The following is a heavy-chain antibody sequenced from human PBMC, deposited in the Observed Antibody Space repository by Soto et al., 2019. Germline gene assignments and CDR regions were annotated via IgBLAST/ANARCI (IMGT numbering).Heavy chain of an antibody. D-gene: IGHD2-2*01. CDR3: AREIRLGYCSSTSCYWSYYFDY. Sequence: PSETLSLTCTVSGGSISSSSYYWGWIRQPPGKGLEWIGSIYYSGSTYYNPSLKSRVTISVDTSKNQFSLKLSSVTAADTAVYYCAREIRLGYCSSTSCYWSYYFDYWGQGTLVTVSS. CDR1: GGSISSSSYY. J-gene: IGHJ4*02. V-gene: IGHV4-39*07. CDR2: IYYSGST.